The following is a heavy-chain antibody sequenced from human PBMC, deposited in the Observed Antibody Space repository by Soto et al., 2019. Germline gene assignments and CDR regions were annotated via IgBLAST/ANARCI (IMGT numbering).Heavy chain of an antibody. D-gene: IGHD4-17*01. V-gene: IGHV1-46*01. CDR1: GYTFTTYY. CDR2: INPSGGST. Sequence: RASVKVSCKASGYTFTTYYMHWVRQAPGQGLEWMGIINPSGGSTNYAQRFQGRVTMTSDTSTSTVYMELSSLRAGDTAVYYCARVVVPTTATTSNWFDPWGQGTLVTVSS. CDR3: ARVVVPTTATTSNWFDP. J-gene: IGHJ5*02.